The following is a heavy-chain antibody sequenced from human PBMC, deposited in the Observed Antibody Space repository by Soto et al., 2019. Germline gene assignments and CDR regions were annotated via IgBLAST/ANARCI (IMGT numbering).Heavy chain of an antibody. CDR1: GDRVSINTAS. CDR2: TYFRSKWYS. CDR3: AKGDNLGPKTGYAFDP. V-gene: IGHV6-1*01. Sequence: WQTLSLIYAISGDRVSINTASCNWIRQSPSRGLEWLGRTYFRSKWYSDYAVSVKSRIIINPDTSNNQFSLQLNSVTPEDTAVYFCAKGDNLGPKTGYAFDPWGQGIMVPVSS. D-gene: IGHD5-12*01. J-gene: IGHJ5*02.